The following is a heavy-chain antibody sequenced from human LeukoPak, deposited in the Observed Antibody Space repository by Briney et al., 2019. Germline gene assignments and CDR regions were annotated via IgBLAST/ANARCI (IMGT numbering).Heavy chain of an antibody. J-gene: IGHJ4*02. D-gene: IGHD2-15*01. V-gene: IGHV4-34*01. CDR1: GGSFSGYY. CDR3: ARPPYCSGGSCYSY. CDR2: INHSGST. Sequence: SETLSLTCAVYGGSFSGYYWSWIRQPPGEGLEWIGEINHSGSTNYNPSLKSRVTISVDTSKNQFSLMLSSATAADTAVYYCARPPYCSGGSCYSYWGQGTLVTVSS.